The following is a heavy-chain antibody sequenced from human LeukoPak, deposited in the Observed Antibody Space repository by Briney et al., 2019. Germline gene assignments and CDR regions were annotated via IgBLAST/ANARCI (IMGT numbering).Heavy chain of an antibody. D-gene: IGHD2-2*01. J-gene: IGHJ6*02. CDR1: GYTFTSYA. CDR3: ARGSYCSSTSCYATAYGMDV. CDR2: INAGNGNT. V-gene: IGHV1-3*01. Sequence: ASVKVSCKASGYTFTSYAMHWVRQAPGQRLEWMGWINAGNGNTKYSQKLQGRVTITRDTSASTAYMELSSLRSEDTAVYYCARGSYCSSTSCYATAYGMDVWGQGTTVTVSS.